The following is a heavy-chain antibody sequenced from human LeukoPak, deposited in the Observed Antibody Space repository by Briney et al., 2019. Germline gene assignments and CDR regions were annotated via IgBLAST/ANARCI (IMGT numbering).Heavy chain of an antibody. CDR3: ARTFYYDPKGGGGAFDL. V-gene: IGHV1-2*02. D-gene: IGHD3-22*01. Sequence: GASVKVSCKASGYTFTGSYLHCVRQAPRQGLEWMGWINPNSGIKNYLQKLQGRVTMTRDTSISTIYLDLSRLRSDDTALYYCARTFYYDPKGGGGAFDLWGQGTMVTVSS. J-gene: IGHJ3*01. CDR1: GYTFTGSY. CDR2: INPNSGIK.